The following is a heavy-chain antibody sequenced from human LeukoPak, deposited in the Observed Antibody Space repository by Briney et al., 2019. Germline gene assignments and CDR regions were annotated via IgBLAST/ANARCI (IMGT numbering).Heavy chain of an antibody. Sequence: PGRSLRLSCAASGFTFSSYGMHWVRQAPGKGLEWVAGISYDGSNKYYADSVKGRFTISRDNSKNTLYLQMNSLRAEDTAVYYCARAYSSSWYGGGYYFDYWGQGTLVTVSS. V-gene: IGHV3-30*03. CDR1: GFTFSSYG. CDR3: ARAYSSSWYGGGYYFDY. CDR2: ISYDGSNK. D-gene: IGHD6-13*01. J-gene: IGHJ4*02.